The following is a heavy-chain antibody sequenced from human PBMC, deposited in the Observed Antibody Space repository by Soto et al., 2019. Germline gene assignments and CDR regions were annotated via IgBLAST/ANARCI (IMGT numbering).Heavy chain of an antibody. CDR3: ASCITMVRGVPTGYYYGMDV. CDR2: INPSGGST. CDR1: GYTFTSYY. V-gene: IGHV1-46*01. J-gene: IGHJ6*02. Sequence: GASVKVSCKASGYTFTSYYMHWVRQAPGQGLEWMGIINPSGGSTSYAQKFQGRVTMTRDPSTSTVYMELSSLRSEDTAVYYCASCITMVRGVPTGYYYGMDVWGQGTTVTVSS. D-gene: IGHD3-10*01.